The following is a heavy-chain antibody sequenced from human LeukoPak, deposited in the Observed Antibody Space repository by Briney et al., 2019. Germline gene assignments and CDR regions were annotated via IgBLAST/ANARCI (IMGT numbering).Heavy chain of an antibody. V-gene: IGHV1-69*05. CDR2: IIPIFGTA. CDR1: GGTFSSYA. Sequence: ASVKVSCKASGGTFSSYAISWVRQAPGQGLEWMGGIIPIFGTANYAQKFQGRVTITTDESTSTAYMELSSLRSEDTAVYYCASHQLPTLDPGYYYYYMDVWGKGTTVTVSS. CDR3: ASHQLPTLDPGYYYYYMDV. D-gene: IGHD2-2*01. J-gene: IGHJ6*03.